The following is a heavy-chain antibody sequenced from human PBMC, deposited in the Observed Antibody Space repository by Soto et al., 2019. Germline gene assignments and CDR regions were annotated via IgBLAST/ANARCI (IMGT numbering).Heavy chain of an antibody. CDR1: GFTFSSYA. D-gene: IGHD4-17*01. Sequence: GGSLRLSCSASGFTFSSYAMHWVRQAPGKGLEYVSAISSNGGSTYYADSVKGRFTISRDNSKNTLYLQMSSLRAEDTAVYYCVKLTVTPAGNYYYYGMDVWGQGTTVTVSS. CDR2: ISSNGGST. CDR3: VKLTVTPAGNYYYYGMDV. J-gene: IGHJ6*02. V-gene: IGHV3-64D*08.